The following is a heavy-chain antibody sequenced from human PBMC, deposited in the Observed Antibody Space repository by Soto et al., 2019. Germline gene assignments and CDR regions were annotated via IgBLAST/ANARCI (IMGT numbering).Heavy chain of an antibody. CDR2: ISGSGGST. V-gene: IGHV3-23*01. CDR3: AKTQHPFGYYYDSSGYLYYFDY. Sequence: GGSLRLSCAASGFTFSSYAMRWVRRAPGKGLEWVSAISGSGGSTYYADSVKGRFTISRDNSKNTLYLQMNSLSAEDTAVYYCAKTQHPFGYYYDSSGYLYYFDYWGQGTLVTVSS. D-gene: IGHD3-22*01. J-gene: IGHJ4*02. CDR1: GFTFSSYA.